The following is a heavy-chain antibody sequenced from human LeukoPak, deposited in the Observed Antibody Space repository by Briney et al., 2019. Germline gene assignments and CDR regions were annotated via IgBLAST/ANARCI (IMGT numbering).Heavy chain of an antibody. CDR3: ARDRITVAGAFDY. D-gene: IGHD6-19*01. CDR1: GFIFSNSA. J-gene: IGHJ4*02. CDR2: INNDGSYI. Sequence: GGSLRLSCAASGFIFSNSAMNWVRQAPGKGLEWVSSINNDGSYIYYAGSVKGRFTISRDNAKNSLYLRLNSLRVEDTAVYYCARDRITVAGAFDYWGQGTLVTVSS. V-gene: IGHV3-21*01.